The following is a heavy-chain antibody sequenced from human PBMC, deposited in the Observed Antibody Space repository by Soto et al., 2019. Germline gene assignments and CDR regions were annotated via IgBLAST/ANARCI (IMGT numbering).Heavy chain of an antibody. CDR2: IYPGDSET. D-gene: IGHD1-26*01. V-gene: IGHV5-51*01. CDR1: GYSFTSYW. Sequence: PGESLKISCKGSGYSFTSYWIGWVRQMPGKGLEWMGIIYPGDSETRYSPSFQGQVTISADKSISTAYLQWSSLKASDSAMYYCARYSGSYSPFFEYWGQGTLVTVSS. J-gene: IGHJ4*02. CDR3: ARYSGSYSPFFEY.